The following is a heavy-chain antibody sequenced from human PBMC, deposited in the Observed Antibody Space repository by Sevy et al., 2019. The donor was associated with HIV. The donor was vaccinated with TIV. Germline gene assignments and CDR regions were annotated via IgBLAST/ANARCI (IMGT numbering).Heavy chain of an antibody. CDR2: IWYDGSNK. CDR3: ARMEYYDYVWDY. J-gene: IGHJ4*02. CDR1: GFTFSSYG. Sequence: GSLRLSCAASGFTFSSYGMHWVRQAPGKGLEWVAVIWYDGSNKYYADSVKGRFTISRDNSKNTLYLQMNSLRAEDTAVYYCARMEYYDYVWDYWGQGTLVTVSS. V-gene: IGHV3-33*01. D-gene: IGHD3-16*01.